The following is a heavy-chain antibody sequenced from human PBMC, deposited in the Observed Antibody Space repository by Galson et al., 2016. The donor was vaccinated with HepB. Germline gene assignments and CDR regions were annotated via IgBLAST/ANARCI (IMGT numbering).Heavy chain of an antibody. CDR3: ARDTGGGSFDY. Sequence: SLRLSCAASGFTFSTYWISWVRQAPGKGLEWVADINHDGSEIYYVDSVKGRFTIPRDNGRNSLFLQMNSLRAEDTAVYYCARDTGGGSFDYWGQGTLVTVSS. D-gene: IGHD3-16*01. V-gene: IGHV3-7*03. CDR1: GFTFSTYW. CDR2: INHDGSEI. J-gene: IGHJ4*02.